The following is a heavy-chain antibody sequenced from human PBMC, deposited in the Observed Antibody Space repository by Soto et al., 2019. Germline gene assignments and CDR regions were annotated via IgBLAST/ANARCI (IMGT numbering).Heavy chain of an antibody. CDR3: ARSFDYGYIHH. CDR1: GFTVNSDY. J-gene: IGHJ4*02. Sequence: EVQLVETGGGLTQPGGSLRLSCENSGFTVNSDYMSWVRQAPGKGLGWVSIIYAGGSTYYADSVRGRFTISSDNSRNTLYLQINSLRVEDTAVYYCARSFDYGYIHHWGQGTLVTVSS. V-gene: IGHV3-53*02. CDR2: IYAGGST. D-gene: IGHD3-10*01.